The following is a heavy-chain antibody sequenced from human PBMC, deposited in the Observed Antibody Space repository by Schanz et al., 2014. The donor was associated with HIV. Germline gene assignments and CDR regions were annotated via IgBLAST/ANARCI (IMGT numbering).Heavy chain of an antibody. J-gene: IGHJ6*02. D-gene: IGHD1-20*01. CDR1: GFTFRNYG. CDR2: IWYDGSNK. Sequence: QVRLVESGGGVVQPGRSLRLSCAPSGFTFRNYGMHWVRQAPGKGLEWVAIIWYDGSNKYYADSVKGRFSISRDNSKNTVYLQMNSLRAEDTAVYYCARGEAITSYYHYYGMDVWGQGTTVTVSS. V-gene: IGHV3-33*01. CDR3: ARGEAITSYYHYYGMDV.